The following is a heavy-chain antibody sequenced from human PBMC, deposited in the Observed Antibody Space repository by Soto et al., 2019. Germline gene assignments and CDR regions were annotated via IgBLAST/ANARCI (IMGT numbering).Heavy chain of an antibody. J-gene: IGHJ4*02. V-gene: IGHV4-59*01. CDR2: IYYSGST. Sequence: PSETLSLTCTVSGGSISSYYWSWIRQPPGKGLEWIGYIYYSGSTNYNPSLKSRVTISVDTSKNQFSLKLNSVTAADTAVYYCARTTYCGGDCRRFDYWGQGTLVTVSS. D-gene: IGHD2-21*02. CDR1: GGSISSYY. CDR3: ARTTYCGGDCRRFDY.